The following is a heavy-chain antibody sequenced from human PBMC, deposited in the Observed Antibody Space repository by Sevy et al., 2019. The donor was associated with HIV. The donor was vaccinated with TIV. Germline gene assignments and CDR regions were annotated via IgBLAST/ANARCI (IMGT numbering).Heavy chain of an antibody. Sequence: GGSVRLSCAASGFTFSSYAMSWVRQAPGKGLEWVSAISGSGGSTYYADSVKGRFTISRDNSKNTLYLQMNSLRAEDTAVYYCAKPLATMVRGVIISLYYFDYWGQGTLVTVSS. D-gene: IGHD3-10*01. CDR3: AKPLATMVRGVIISLYYFDY. CDR2: ISGSGGST. J-gene: IGHJ4*02. CDR1: GFTFSSYA. V-gene: IGHV3-23*01.